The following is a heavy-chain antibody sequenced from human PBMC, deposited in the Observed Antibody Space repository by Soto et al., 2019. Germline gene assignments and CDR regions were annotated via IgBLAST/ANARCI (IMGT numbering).Heavy chain of an antibody. Sequence: QVQLQESGPGLVKPSETLSLTCTVSGGSISSYYWSWIRQPPGKGREWIGYIYYSGSTNYNPSLKTRVTISVNTSKNQVSLKLSSVTAADTAVYYCARLYGDYLDYWGQGTLVAVSS. D-gene: IGHD4-17*01. CDR3: ARLYGDYLDY. CDR1: GGSISSYY. V-gene: IGHV4-59*01. CDR2: IYYSGST. J-gene: IGHJ4*02.